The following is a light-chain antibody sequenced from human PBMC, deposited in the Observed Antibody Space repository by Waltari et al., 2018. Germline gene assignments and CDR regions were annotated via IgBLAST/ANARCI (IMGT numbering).Light chain of an antibody. CDR3: QQYNNWPRT. J-gene: IGKJ1*01. CDR1: QSVSSN. CDR2: GAS. V-gene: IGKV3-15*01. Sequence: EIVMTQSPATLSVSPGERAPLPCRASQSVSSNLAWYQQNPGQAPRLLIYGASTRATGIPARYSGSGSGTEFTLTISSLQSEDFAVYYCQQYNNWPRTFGQGTKVEIK.